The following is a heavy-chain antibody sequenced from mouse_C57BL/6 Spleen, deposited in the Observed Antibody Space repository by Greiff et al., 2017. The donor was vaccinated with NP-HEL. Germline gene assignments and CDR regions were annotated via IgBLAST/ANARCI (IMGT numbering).Heavy chain of an antibody. CDR3: TREGYGSSPDY. Sequence: VMLVESGEGLVKPGGSLKLSCAASGFTFSSYAMSWVRQTPEKRLEWVAYISSGGDYIYYADTVKGRFTISRDNARNTLYLQMSSLKSEDTAMYYCTREGYGSSPDYWGQGTTLTVSS. V-gene: IGHV5-9-1*02. CDR1: GFTFSSYA. J-gene: IGHJ2*01. D-gene: IGHD1-1*01. CDR2: ISSGGDYI.